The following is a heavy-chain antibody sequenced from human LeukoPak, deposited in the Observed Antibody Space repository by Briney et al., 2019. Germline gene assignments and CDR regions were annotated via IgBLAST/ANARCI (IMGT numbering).Heavy chain of an antibody. CDR1: GFTFSRFA. D-gene: IGHD2-2*01. CDR2: ISYDGSNK. J-gene: IGHJ6*03. Sequence: PGGSLRLSCEASGFTFSRFAMSWVRQAPGKGLEWVAVISYDGSNKYYADSVKGRFTISRDNSKNTLYLQMNSLRAEDTAVYYCARPPGDIVVVPAAPPYYYYYMDVWGKGTTVTVSS. CDR3: ARPPGDIVVVPAAPPYYYYYMDV. V-gene: IGHV3-30*04.